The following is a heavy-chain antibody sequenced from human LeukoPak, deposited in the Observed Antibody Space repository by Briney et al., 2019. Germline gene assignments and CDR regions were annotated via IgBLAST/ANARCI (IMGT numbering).Heavy chain of an antibody. Sequence: PGGSLRLSCSASGFTFSAYTMHWVRQAPGKGLEWVAIVFYDGSNKYYADSVQGRFTISRDNSKNTLSLQMNGLRPEDTAVYYCAKSWGYTRPYYNYMDVWGKGTTVTVSS. CDR3: AKSWGYTRPYYNYMDV. V-gene: IGHV3-30-3*02. CDR2: VFYDGSNK. CDR1: GFTFSAYT. J-gene: IGHJ6*03. D-gene: IGHD3-16*02.